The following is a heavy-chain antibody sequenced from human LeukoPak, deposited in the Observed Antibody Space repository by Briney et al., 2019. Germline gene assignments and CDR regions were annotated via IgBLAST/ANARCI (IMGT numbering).Heavy chain of an antibody. Sequence: GGSLRLSCPASGFTFSSYGMHWVRQAPGKGLEWMAFTRYDGSEKWYADSVKGRFTISRDNSKNTLYLQMSTLRPEDTAVYYCAKDNSGSAFDYWGQGTLGTVSS. CDR1: GFTFSSYG. V-gene: IGHV3-30*02. CDR2: TRYDGSEK. CDR3: AKDNSGSAFDY. D-gene: IGHD6-19*01. J-gene: IGHJ4*01.